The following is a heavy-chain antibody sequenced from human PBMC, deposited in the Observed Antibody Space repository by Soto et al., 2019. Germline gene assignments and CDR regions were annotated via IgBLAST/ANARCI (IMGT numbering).Heavy chain of an antibody. CDR1: GYTFTGYY. CDR3: ARGDSTDCSNGVCSFFYNHDMDV. D-gene: IGHD2-8*01. V-gene: IGHV1-2*02. Sequence: ASVKVSCKASGYTFTGYYMHWVRQAPGQGLEWMGWINPNSGGTFYARKFQGRVTMTRDTPSTSASMELTRLTSDDTAIYYCARGDSTDCSNGVCSFFYNHDMDVWGQGTTVTVSS. CDR2: INPNSGGT. J-gene: IGHJ6*02.